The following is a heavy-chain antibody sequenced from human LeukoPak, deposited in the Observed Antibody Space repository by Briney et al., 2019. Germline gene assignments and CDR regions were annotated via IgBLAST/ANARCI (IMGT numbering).Heavy chain of an antibody. CDR1: GFTVSSNY. J-gene: IGHJ4*02. CDR3: ARPGYCSGGSCYPGYFDY. D-gene: IGHD2-15*01. Sequence: GGSLRLSWAASGFTVSSNYMSWVRQAPGKGLEWVSVIYSGGSTYYADSVKGRFTISRDNSKNTLYLQMNSLRAEDTAVYYCARPGYCSGGSCYPGYFDYWGQGTLVTVSS. V-gene: IGHV3-53*05. CDR2: IYSGGST.